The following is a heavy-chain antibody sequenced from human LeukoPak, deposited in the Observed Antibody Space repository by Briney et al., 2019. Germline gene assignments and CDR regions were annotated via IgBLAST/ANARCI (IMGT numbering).Heavy chain of an antibody. CDR3: ARQYYYDSSGYYPSFDY. Sequence: SETLSLTYTVSGGSISSSSYYWGWIRQPPGKGLEWIGSIYYSGSTYYNPSLKSRVTISVDTSKNQFSLKLSSVTAADTAVYYCARQYYYDSSGYYPSFDYWGQGTLVTVSS. CDR2: IYYSGST. D-gene: IGHD3-22*01. CDR1: GGSISSSSYY. J-gene: IGHJ4*02. V-gene: IGHV4-39*01.